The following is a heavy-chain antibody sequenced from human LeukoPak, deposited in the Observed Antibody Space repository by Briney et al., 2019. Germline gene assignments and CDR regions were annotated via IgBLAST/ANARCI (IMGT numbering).Heavy chain of an antibody. CDR2: IYYSGST. CDR3: ARSSQRPYSSWYWGIYYYYGMDV. V-gene: IGHV4-59*01. J-gene: IGHJ6*02. CDR1: GGSISSYY. D-gene: IGHD6-13*01. Sequence: PSETLSLTCTVSGGSISSYYWSWIRQPPGKGLEWIGYIYYSGSTNYNPSLKSRATISVDTSKNQFSLKLSSVTAADTAVYYCARSSQRPYSSWYWGIYYYYGMDVWGQGTTVTVSS.